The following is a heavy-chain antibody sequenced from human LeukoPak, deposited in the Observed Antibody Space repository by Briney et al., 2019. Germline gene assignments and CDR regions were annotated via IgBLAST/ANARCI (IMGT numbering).Heavy chain of an antibody. D-gene: IGHD3-9*01. J-gene: IGHJ4*02. CDR1: GFTFSRYG. Sequence: GGSLRLSCAASGFTFSRYGMHWVRQAPGKGLEWVAFIRYDGSDKFYADSVKGRFTISRDNSKNTLYLQMNSLRAEDTAVYYCAKIQDYDILTQSYFDYWGQGTLVTVSS. V-gene: IGHV3-30*02. CDR2: IRYDGSDK. CDR3: AKIQDYDILTQSYFDY.